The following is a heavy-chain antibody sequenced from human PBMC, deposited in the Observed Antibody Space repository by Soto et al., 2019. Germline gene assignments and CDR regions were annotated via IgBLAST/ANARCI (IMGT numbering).Heavy chain of an antibody. Sequence: QVQLVQSGAEVQKPGSSVKVSCKASGGTFSSYAISWVRQAPGQGLEWMGGIIPIFGTANYAQKFQGRVTITADESTSTAYMELSSLRSEDTAVYYCARVFVDIVATTYYYYYGMDVWGQGTTVTVSS. CDR2: IIPIFGTA. V-gene: IGHV1-69*01. CDR3: ARVFVDIVATTYYYYYGMDV. J-gene: IGHJ6*02. CDR1: GGTFSSYA. D-gene: IGHD5-12*01.